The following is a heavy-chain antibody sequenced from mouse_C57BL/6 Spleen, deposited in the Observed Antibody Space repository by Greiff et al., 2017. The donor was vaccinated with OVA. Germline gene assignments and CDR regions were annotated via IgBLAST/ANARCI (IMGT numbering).Heavy chain of an antibody. V-gene: IGHV1-69*01. Sequence: VKLQQPGAELVMPGASVKLSCKASGYTFTSYWMHWVKQRPGQGLEWIGEIDPSDSYTNYNQKFKGKSTLTVDKSSSTAYMQLSSLTSEDSAVYYCAASTGSSMDYWGQGTSVTVSS. CDR1: GYTFTSYW. J-gene: IGHJ4*01. D-gene: IGHD1-1*01. CDR2: IDPSDSYT. CDR3: AASTGSSMDY.